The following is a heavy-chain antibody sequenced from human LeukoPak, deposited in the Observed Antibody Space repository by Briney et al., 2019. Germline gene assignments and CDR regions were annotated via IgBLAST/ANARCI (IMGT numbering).Heavy chain of an antibody. CDR1: GFTFSSYE. D-gene: IGHD3-10*01. J-gene: IGHJ4*02. CDR2: ISGSGRTI. Sequence: GGSLRLSCAASGFTFSSYEMHWVRQAPGMGLEWLSKISGSGRTIYYAESLQGRFIISRDNAKNSLYLQLNSLRAEDTAVYFCARDRRTFGDLDSWGQGTRVTVSS. CDR3: ARDRRTFGDLDS. V-gene: IGHV3-48*03.